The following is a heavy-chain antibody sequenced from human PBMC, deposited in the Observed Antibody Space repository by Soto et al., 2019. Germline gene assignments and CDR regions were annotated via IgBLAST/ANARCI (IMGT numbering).Heavy chain of an antibody. CDR1: GFTFSSYG. J-gene: IGHJ4*02. CDR3: ARSPYYDYVWGSYRPDYFDY. V-gene: IGHV3-33*01. CDR2: IWYDGSNK. D-gene: IGHD3-16*02. Sequence: GGSLRLSCAASGFTFSSYGMHWVRQAPGKGLEWVAVIWYDGSNKYYADSVKGRFTISRDNSKNTLYLQMNSLRAEETAVYYCARSPYYDYVWGSYRPDYFDYWGQGTLVTVSS.